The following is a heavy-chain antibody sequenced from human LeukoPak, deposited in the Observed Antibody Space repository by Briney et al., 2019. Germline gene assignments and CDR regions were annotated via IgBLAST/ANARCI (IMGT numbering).Heavy chain of an antibody. CDR3: ASKGPFVGASPLYY. D-gene: IGHD1-26*01. CDR1: GFTFSSYG. J-gene: IGHJ4*02. V-gene: IGHV3-30*03. CDR2: ISYDGSNK. Sequence: GGSLRLPCAASGFTFSSYGMHWVRQAPGKGLEWVAVISYDGSNKYYADSVKGRFTISRDNSKNTLYLQMNSLRAEDTAVYYCASKGPFVGASPLYYWGQGTLVTVSS.